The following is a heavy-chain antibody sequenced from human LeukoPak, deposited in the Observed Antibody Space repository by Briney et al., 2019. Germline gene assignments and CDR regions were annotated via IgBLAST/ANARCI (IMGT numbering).Heavy chain of an antibody. CDR3: ARACSGWYGDY. Sequence: GGSLRLSCAASGFTFSSYSMNWVRQAPGKGLEWVSSITATNYVYYADSVKGRFAISRDNAKNSLYLQMNSLRAEDTAIYYCARACSGWYGDYWGQGTLVTVSS. CDR2: ITATNYV. V-gene: IGHV3-21*03. D-gene: IGHD6-19*01. J-gene: IGHJ4*02. CDR1: GFTFSSYS.